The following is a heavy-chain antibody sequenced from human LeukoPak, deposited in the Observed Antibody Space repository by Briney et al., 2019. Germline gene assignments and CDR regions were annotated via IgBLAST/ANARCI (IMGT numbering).Heavy chain of an antibody. V-gene: IGHV1-18*01. CDR2: ISVYNGNT. CDR3: ARQGYSGHSQGAADY. Sequence: ASVRVSCKASGYTFSIYGFSWVRQAPGQGLEWMGWISVYNGNTNYAQKFQGRVTMTTDTSTSTAHMELRSLRSDDTAVYYCARQGYSGHSQGAADYWGQGTLVTVSS. J-gene: IGHJ4*02. D-gene: IGHD4-23*01. CDR1: GYTFSIYG.